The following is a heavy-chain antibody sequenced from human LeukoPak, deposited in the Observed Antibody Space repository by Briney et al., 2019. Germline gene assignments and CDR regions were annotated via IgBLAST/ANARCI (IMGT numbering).Heavy chain of an antibody. D-gene: IGHD4-17*01. CDR3: AKDVKPDGAWDFDY. J-gene: IGHJ4*02. CDR1: GFTFSGFA. V-gene: IGHV3-23*01. CDR2: ILGGGDST. Sequence: GGSLRLSCAASGFTFSGFAMSWVRQAPGEGLKWVSGILGGGDSTYYADSVKGRFTISRDNSKNTLYLQMNNLRVDDTAIYYCAKDVKPDGAWDFDYWGQGTLVTVSS.